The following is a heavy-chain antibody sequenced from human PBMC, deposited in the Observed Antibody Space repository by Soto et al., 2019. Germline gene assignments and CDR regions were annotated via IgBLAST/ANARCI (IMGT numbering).Heavy chain of an antibody. J-gene: IGHJ6*02. Sequence: QVQLVESWGGVVQPGRSLGLSCAASGFTFSSYAMHWVRQAPGKGLEWVAVISYDGSNKYYADSVKGRLTISRDNSKNTLYLQMNSLRAEDTAVYYCARDRRDGYTGRYYYCGMDVWGQGTTVTVS. D-gene: IGHD5-12*01. V-gene: IGHV3-30-3*01. CDR3: ARDRRDGYTGRYYYCGMDV. CDR1: GFTFSSYA. CDR2: ISYDGSNK.